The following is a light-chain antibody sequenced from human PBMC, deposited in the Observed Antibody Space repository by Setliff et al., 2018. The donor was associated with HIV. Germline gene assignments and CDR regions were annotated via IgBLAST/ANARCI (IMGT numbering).Light chain of an antibody. CDR1: SSDIGTYNL. CDR2: EVN. J-gene: IGLJ1*01. V-gene: IGLV2-23*02. Sequence: QSALTQPASVSGSPGQSITISCTGTSSDIGTYNLVSWYQQHPGKAPKVIIYEVNKRPSGVSNRFSASKSGNTASLTISGLQAEDEADYYCSSFAGRLHVFGTGTKVTVL. CDR3: SSFAGRLHV.